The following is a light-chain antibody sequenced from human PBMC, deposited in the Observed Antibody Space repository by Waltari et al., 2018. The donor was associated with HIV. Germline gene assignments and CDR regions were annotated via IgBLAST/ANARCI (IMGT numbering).Light chain of an antibody. CDR2: DVT. V-gene: IGLV2-11*01. J-gene: IGLJ1*01. CDR3: SSHAVISTYV. Sequence: QSALTQPCSVSGSPGQSVTISCTGTSSDVGNYDFVSWYQQHPGKAPRLIIFDVTKRPSGVPDRFSGSKSGNTASLTISGLQADDEADYFCSSHAVISTYVFGVGTTVTVL. CDR1: SSDVGNYDF.